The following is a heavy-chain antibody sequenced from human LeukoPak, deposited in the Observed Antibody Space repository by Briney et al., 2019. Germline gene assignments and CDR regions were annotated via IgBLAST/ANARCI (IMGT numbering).Heavy chain of an antibody. Sequence: PGGPLRLSCAASGFSFSTFGMHWVRQTPGKGLEWVSHISKDESDKYYADSVKGRFTVSRDTSKNTLFLQMNSLRVEDTAVYYCAKDSPVLHYWGQGTLVTVSS. CDR1: GFSFSTFG. J-gene: IGHJ4*02. CDR3: AKDSPVLHY. V-gene: IGHV3-30*18. CDR2: ISKDESDK.